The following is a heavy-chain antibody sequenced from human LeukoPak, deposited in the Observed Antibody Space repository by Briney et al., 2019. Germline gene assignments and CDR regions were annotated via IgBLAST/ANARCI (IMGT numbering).Heavy chain of an antibody. CDR1: GFIFSSYA. CDR2: ISGSGGST. CDR3: AKSGAIVVVMAY. Sequence: GGSLRLSCAASGFIFSSYAMSWVRQAPGKGLEWVSAISGSGGSTYYADSVKGRFTISRDNSRNTLYLQMNSLRAEDTAVYYCAKSGAIVVVMAYWGQGTLVTVSS. D-gene: IGHD3-22*01. J-gene: IGHJ4*02. V-gene: IGHV3-23*01.